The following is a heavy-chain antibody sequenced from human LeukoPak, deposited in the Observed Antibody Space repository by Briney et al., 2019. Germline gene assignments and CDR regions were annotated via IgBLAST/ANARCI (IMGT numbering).Heavy chain of an antibody. CDR2: ISSSSRYI. CDR1: GFTFRSYS. V-gene: IGHV3-21*04. D-gene: IGHD3-10*01. Sequence: GGSLRLSCAASGFTFRSYSMNWVRQAPGKGLEWVSSISSSSRYIYYADSVKGRFTISRDNAKNSLYLQMNSLRADDTAVYYCARGGLHRLWFGEFWGQGTLVTVSS. CDR3: ARGGLHRLWFGEF. J-gene: IGHJ4*02.